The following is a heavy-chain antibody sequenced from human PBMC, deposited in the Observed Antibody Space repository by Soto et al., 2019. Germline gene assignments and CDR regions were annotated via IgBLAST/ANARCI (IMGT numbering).Heavy chain of an antibody. CDR3: ASGGYGDYGRYFDY. CDR1: GGSISSSNW. D-gene: IGHD4-17*01. V-gene: IGHV4-4*02. Sequence: QVQLQESGPGLVKPSGTLSLTCAVSGGSISSSNWWSWVRQPPGKGLEWIGEIYHSGSTNYNPSLKSRVTLSVDQSKNLFSLKLSSVTAADTAVYYCASGGYGDYGRYFDYWGQGTLVTVSS. CDR2: IYHSGST. J-gene: IGHJ4*02.